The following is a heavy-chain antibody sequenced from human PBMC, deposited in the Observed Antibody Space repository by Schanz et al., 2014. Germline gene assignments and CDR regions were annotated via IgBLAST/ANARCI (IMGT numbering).Heavy chain of an antibody. D-gene: IGHD1-1*01. V-gene: IGHV3-30*14. CDR1: GFTLSSYA. J-gene: IGHJ4*02. Sequence: QVQLVESGGGVVQPGRSLRLSCAAYGFTLSSYAMHWVRQAPGKGLEWVAVISYDGSNKYYADSVKGRFTISRDNSKNTLHLQVTSLRAEDTAVYFCARAHGNNWYGKGLDYWGQGTLVTVSS. CDR2: ISYDGSNK. CDR3: ARAHGNNWYGKGLDY.